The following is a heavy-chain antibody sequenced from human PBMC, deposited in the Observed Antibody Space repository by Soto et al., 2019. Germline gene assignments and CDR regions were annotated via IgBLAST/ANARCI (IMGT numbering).Heavy chain of an antibody. Sequence: PGGSLRLSCAASGFTFSSYWMHWVRQAPGKGLVWVSRINSDGSSTSYADSVKGRFTISRDNAKNTLYLQMNSLRAEDTAVYYCARVAPGVRAFDYWGQGTLVTVSS. CDR3: ARVAPGVRAFDY. CDR2: INSDGSST. D-gene: IGHD3-10*01. J-gene: IGHJ4*02. V-gene: IGHV3-74*01. CDR1: GFTFSSYW.